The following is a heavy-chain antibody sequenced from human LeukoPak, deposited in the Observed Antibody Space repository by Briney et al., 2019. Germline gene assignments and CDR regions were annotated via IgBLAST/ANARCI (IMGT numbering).Heavy chain of an antibody. D-gene: IGHD4-23*01. CDR3: ARRDGGAAFDI. CDR1: GFSISTYY. J-gene: IGHJ3*02. CDR2: IYYSGST. V-gene: IGHV4-59*08. Sequence: PSETLSLTCTVSGFSISTYYWSWIRQPPGKGLEWIGYIYYSGSTDSNPSLKSRVTISVDTSKNQFSLKLSSVTAADTAVYYCARRDGGAAFDIWGQGTMVTVSS.